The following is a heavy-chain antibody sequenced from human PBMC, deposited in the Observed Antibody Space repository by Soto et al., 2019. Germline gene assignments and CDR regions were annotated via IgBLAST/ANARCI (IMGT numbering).Heavy chain of an antibody. J-gene: IGHJ4*02. V-gene: IGHV4-31*03. D-gene: IGHD3-10*01. CDR1: GASIGSGTYY. CDR3: ARGTRPDTRFGESIFDF. CDR2: LSHSGGT. Sequence: QVQLQESGPGLVKPSQTLSLTCTVSGASIGSGTYYWHWIRQHPGKGLEWIGWLSHSGGTYYNPSLRSRRTISVATSKDQFSLRLTSVTAADTAVYYCARGTRPDTRFGESIFDFWGQGTLVTVSS.